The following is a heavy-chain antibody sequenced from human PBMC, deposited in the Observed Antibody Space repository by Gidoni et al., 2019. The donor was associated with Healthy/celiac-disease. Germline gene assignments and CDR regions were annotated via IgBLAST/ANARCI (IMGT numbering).Heavy chain of an antibody. CDR2: ISGSGGST. CDR3: AKDAFGFMTTVTTGY. Sequence: EVQLLESGGGLVQPGGSLRLSCAASGFTFSSYAMSWVRQAPGKGLEWVSAISGSGGSTSYAASVKGRFTISRDNSKNTLYLQMNSLRADDTAVYYCAKDAFGFMTTVTTGYWGQGTLVTVSS. V-gene: IGHV3-23*01. D-gene: IGHD4-17*01. CDR1: GFTFSSYA. J-gene: IGHJ4*02.